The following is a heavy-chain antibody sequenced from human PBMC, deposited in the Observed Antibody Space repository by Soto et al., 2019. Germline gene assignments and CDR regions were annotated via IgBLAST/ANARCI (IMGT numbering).Heavy chain of an antibody. Sequence: QLQLQESGPGLVKASETLSLTCTVSGGSISNSGYYWGWIRQPPGKGLEWIGNIYYSGSTYYNSSLKSRLTISVDTSKNQFSLKLSYVTAADTALYYCARQIRKGTTMRGVDYWGQGTLVTVSS. CDR3: ARQIRKGTTMRGVDY. J-gene: IGHJ4*02. CDR1: GGSISNSGYY. D-gene: IGHD4-4*01. CDR2: IYYSGST. V-gene: IGHV4-39*01.